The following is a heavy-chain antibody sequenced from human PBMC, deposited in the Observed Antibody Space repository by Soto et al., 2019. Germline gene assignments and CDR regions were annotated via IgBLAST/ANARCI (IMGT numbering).Heavy chain of an antibody. D-gene: IGHD3-3*01. CDR3: ARGHYDIWSKYYGMDV. CDR2: MNPTSGHT. Sequence: ASVKVSCKASGYSFTTYDIYWVRQGTGQGLEWMGWMNPTSGHTGYAQKFQGRVTMTRDTSISAAYMELSSLRSDDTAVYYCARGHYDIWSKYYGMDVWGQGTTVTVSS. V-gene: IGHV1-8*01. CDR1: GYSFTTYD. J-gene: IGHJ6*02.